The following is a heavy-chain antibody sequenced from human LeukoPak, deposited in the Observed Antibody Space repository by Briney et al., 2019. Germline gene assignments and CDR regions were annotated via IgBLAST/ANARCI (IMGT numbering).Heavy chain of an antibody. V-gene: IGHV1-2*02. CDR3: ARDQGKDLELPHYYYFYMDV. D-gene: IGHD1-7*01. CDR1: GYTFTGYY. CDR2: INPNSGGT. J-gene: IGHJ6*03. Sequence: ASVKVSCKASGYTFTGYYMHWVRQAPGQGLEWMGWINPNSGGTNYAQKFQGRVTLTRDTSISTACMELSRLRSDDTAVYYCARDQGKDLELPHYYYFYMDVWGKGTTVTVSS.